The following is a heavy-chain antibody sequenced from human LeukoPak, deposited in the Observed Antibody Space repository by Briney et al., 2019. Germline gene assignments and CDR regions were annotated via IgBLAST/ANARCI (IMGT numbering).Heavy chain of an antibody. CDR2: INPNSGGT. CDR3: ARDGYSSSWYYYYGMDV. CDR1: GYTFTGYY. D-gene: IGHD6-13*01. V-gene: IGHV1-2*02. Sequence: GASVKVFCKAPGYTFTGYYMHWVRQASGQGLEWMGWINPNSGGTNYAQKFEGRVTMTRDTSISTAYMELSRLRSDDTAVYYCARDGYSSSWYYYYGMDVWGQGTTVTVSS. J-gene: IGHJ6*02.